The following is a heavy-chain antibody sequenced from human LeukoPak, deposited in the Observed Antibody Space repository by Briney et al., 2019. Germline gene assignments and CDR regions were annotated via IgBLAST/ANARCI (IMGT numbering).Heavy chain of an antibody. CDR1: GFTFSSYA. Sequence: GGSLRLSCAASGFTFSSYAMHWVRQAPGKGLEWVAVISYDGSNKYYADSVKGRFTISRDNSKNTLYLQMNSLRAEDTALYHCAKGPLIEVAGTTWDFWGQGTLVTVSS. D-gene: IGHD6-19*01. CDR2: ISYDGSNK. V-gene: IGHV3-30-3*01. CDR3: AKGPLIEVAGTTWDF. J-gene: IGHJ4*02.